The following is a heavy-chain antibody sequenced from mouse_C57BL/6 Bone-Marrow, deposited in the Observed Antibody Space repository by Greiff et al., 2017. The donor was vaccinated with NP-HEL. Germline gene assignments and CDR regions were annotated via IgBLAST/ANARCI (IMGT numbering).Heavy chain of an antibody. V-gene: IGHV14-4*01. Sequence: VQLQQSGAELVRPGASVKLSCTASGFNIKTDYMNWVSQRPEQGLEWIGGIDPENGDTEYDWKFQGKATITPDTSTNTAYLQLSSLTSEDTAIYYCTTLIEDYWGQGTTLTVAS. CDR3: TTLIEDY. CDR2: IDPENGDT. D-gene: IGHD2-12*01. J-gene: IGHJ2*01. CDR1: GFNIKTDY.